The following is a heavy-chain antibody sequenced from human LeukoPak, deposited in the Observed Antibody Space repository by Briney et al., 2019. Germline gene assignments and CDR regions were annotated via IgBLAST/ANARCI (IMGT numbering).Heavy chain of an antibody. D-gene: IGHD6-19*01. J-gene: IGHJ6*02. CDR2: IWYDGSNK. CDR1: GCTFSSYG. V-gene: IGHV3-33*01. CDR3: AREGDSSGWWLDYYYGMDV. Sequence: PGRSLRLSCAASGCTFSSYGMHWVRQAPGKGLEWVAVIWYDGSNKYYADSVKGRFTISRDNSKNTLYLQMNSLRAEDTAVYYCAREGDSSGWWLDYYYGMDVWGQGTTVTVSS.